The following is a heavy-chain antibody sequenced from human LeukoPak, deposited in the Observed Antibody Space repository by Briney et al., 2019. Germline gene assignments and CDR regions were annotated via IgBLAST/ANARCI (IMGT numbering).Heavy chain of an antibody. CDR2: ISWNSGSI. D-gene: IGHD6-19*01. CDR1: GFTFDDYA. Sequence: GGSLRLSCAASGFTFDDYAMHWVRQAPGKGLEWVSGISWNSGSIGYADSVKGRFTISRDNAKDSLYLQMNSLRAEDTALYYCAKGVEQWLVNPFDIWGQGTMVTVSS. J-gene: IGHJ3*02. CDR3: AKGVEQWLVNPFDI. V-gene: IGHV3-9*01.